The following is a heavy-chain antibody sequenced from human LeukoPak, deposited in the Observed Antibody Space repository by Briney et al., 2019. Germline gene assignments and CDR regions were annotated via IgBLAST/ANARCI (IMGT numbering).Heavy chain of an antibody. V-gene: IGHV3-7*01. Sequence: GGSLRLSCAASGFTCSSDWMSWLRQAPGKGLEWVANIKQDGSEKYYVDSVKGRFTISRDNAKNSLYLQMNSLRAEDTAVYYCARDLPSPYYDFWSGYQALGGFDPWGQGTLVTVSS. D-gene: IGHD3-3*01. CDR2: IKQDGSEK. CDR3: ARDLPSPYYDFWSGYQALGGFDP. J-gene: IGHJ5*02. CDR1: GFTCSSDW.